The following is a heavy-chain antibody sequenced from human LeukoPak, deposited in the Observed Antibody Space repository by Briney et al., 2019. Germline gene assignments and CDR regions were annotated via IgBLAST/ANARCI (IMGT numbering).Heavy chain of an antibody. D-gene: IGHD5-18*01. CDR1: GFTFSSYW. J-gene: IGHJ4*02. Sequence: GGSLRLSCAASGFTFSSYWMHWVRQAPGKGLVWVSRISSDGITTSYADSVKGRFTISRDNAKNTLYLQMNSLRAEDTAVYYCTRGGGYSYVYLGYWGQGTLVTVSS. CDR3: TRGGGYSYVYLGY. CDR2: ISSDGITT. V-gene: IGHV3-74*01.